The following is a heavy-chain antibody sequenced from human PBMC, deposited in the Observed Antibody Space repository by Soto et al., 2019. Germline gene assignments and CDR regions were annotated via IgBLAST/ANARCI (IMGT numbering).Heavy chain of an antibody. CDR2: INHSGST. D-gene: IGHD3-10*01. CDR3: ARDPKYYYGSGSYYEDYYYYGMDV. Sequence: SETLSLTCAVYGGSFSGYYWSWIRQPPGKGLEWIGEINHSGSTNYNPSLKSRVTISVDTSKNQFSLKLSSVTAADTAVYYCARDPKYYYGSGSYYEDYYYYGMDVWGQGTTVTVSS. V-gene: IGHV4-34*01. CDR1: GGSFSGYY. J-gene: IGHJ6*02.